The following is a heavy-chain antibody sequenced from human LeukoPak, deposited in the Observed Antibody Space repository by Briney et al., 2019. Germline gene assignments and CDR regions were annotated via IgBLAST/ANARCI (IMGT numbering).Heavy chain of an antibody. J-gene: IGHJ4*02. D-gene: IGHD5-12*01. CDR2: ISYDASNK. V-gene: IGHV3-30*04. CDR1: GFTFSSYA. CDR3: AKDVDIVARGVFDY. Sequence: PGRSLRLSCAASGFTFSSYAMHWVRQAPGKGLEWVAAISYDASNKYYADSVKGRFTISRDNSKNTLYLQMNSLRAEDTAVYYCAKDVDIVARGVFDYWGQGTLVTVSS.